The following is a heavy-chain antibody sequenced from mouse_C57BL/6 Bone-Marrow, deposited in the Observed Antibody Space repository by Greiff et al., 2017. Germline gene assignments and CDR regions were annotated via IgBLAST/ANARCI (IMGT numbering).Heavy chain of an antibody. CDR3: APLLWYPWFAY. J-gene: IGHJ3*01. CDR1: GFNIKDYY. D-gene: IGHD2-1*01. CDR2: IDPEDGET. Sequence: EVKLMESGAELVKPGASVKLSCTASGFNIKDYYMHWVKQRTEQGLEWIGRIDPEDGETKYAPKFQGKATITADTSANTAYLQLSSLTSEDTAVYYCAPLLWYPWFAYWGQGTLVTVSA. V-gene: IGHV14-2*01.